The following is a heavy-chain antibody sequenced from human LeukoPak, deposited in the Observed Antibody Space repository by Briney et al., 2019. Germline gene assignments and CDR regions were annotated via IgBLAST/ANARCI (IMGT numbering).Heavy chain of an antibody. CDR2: ITSDSRYM. D-gene: IGHD3-3*01. Sequence: PGGSLRLSCAASGFTFSSYNMNWVRQAPGKGLEWVSSITSDSRYMYYADSVKGRFTISRDNAKNSLYLQMNSLRAEDAALYFCAREGYDFWGVYMDVWGKGTTVTVSS. V-gene: IGHV3-21*01. CDR3: AREGYDFWGVYMDV. J-gene: IGHJ6*03. CDR1: GFTFSSYN.